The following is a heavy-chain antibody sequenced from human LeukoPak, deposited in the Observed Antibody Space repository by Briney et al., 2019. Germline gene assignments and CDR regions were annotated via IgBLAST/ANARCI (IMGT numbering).Heavy chain of an antibody. V-gene: IGHV4-34*01. CDR2: INHSGST. CDR1: GGSFSGYC. Sequence: PSETLSLTCAVYGGSFSGYCWSWIRQPPGKGLEWIGEINHSGSTNYNPSLKSRVTISVDTSKNQFSLKLSSVTAADTAVYYCARGLGYYDFWSGYSNWFDPWGQGTLVTVSS. CDR3: ARGLGYYDFWSGYSNWFDP. D-gene: IGHD3-3*01. J-gene: IGHJ5*02.